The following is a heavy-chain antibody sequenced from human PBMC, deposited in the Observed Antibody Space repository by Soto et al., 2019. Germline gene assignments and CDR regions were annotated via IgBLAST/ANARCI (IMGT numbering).Heavy chain of an antibody. J-gene: IGHJ6*02. CDR1: GASISIGGYY. Sequence: SESLSLTCTVSGASISIGGYYWSWLRQHPGKGLEGIGYIYYSGSTYYNSVIERRVTITEDTTKHQYTLKLSSVTAADTAVYYCARHSSNSRYYYYGMDVWGQGTTVTVSS. CDR3: ARHSSNSRYYYYGMDV. D-gene: IGHD4-4*01. CDR2: IYYSGST. V-gene: IGHV4-31*03.